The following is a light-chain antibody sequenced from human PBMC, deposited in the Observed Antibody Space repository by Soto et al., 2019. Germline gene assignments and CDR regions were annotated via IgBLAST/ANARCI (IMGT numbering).Light chain of an antibody. J-gene: IGLJ3*02. Sequence: QSALTQPASVSGSPGQSITISCTGTSSDVGSYNLVSWYQQHPGEAPKLMIYEGSKRPSGVSTPFSGSKSGNTASLTISGLQAEDEADYYCCSYAGSTTWVFGRGTKLTVL. CDR2: EGS. V-gene: IGLV2-23*01. CDR1: SSDVGSYNL. CDR3: CSYAGSTTWV.